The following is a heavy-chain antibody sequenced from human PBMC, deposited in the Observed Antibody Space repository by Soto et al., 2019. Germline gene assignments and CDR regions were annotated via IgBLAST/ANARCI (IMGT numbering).Heavy chain of an antibody. V-gene: IGHV4-34*01. J-gene: IGHJ6*02. D-gene: IGHD2-2*01. Sequence: SETLSLTCAFYCGSFSGYYWSWIRQPPGKGLEWIGEINHSGSTNYNPSLKSRVTISVDTSKNQFSLKLSSVTAADTAVYYCARGGYQLLSGYYYGMDVWGQGTTVTVSS. CDR2: INHSGST. CDR3: ARGGYQLLSGYYYGMDV. CDR1: CGSFSGYY.